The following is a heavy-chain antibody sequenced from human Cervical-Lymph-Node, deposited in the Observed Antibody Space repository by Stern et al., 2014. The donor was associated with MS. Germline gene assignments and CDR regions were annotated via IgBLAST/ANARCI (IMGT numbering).Heavy chain of an antibody. CDR1: GFTFSTYW. CDR2: LTTDGSEK. D-gene: IGHD1-7*01. V-gene: IGHV3-7*01. J-gene: IGHJ5*02. Sequence: VESGESLRLSCAVSGFTFSTYWMTWVRQAPGKGLEWVASLTTDGSEKSYVASVKGRFTISRDNAKNSLYLQMNSLRAEDTAVYYCARAVRELGTWGQGTLVTVSS. CDR3: ARAVRELGT.